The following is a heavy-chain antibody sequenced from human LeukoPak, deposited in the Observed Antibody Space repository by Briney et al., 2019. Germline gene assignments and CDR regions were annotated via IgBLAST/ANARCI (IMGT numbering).Heavy chain of an antibody. D-gene: IGHD3-3*01. Sequence: PGGSLRLSCAASGFTFSNYWTHWVRQAPGKGLEWVAVISYDGSNKYYADSVKGRFTISRDNSKNTLYLQMNSLRAEDTAVYYCARSFGGVDSNWFDPWGQGTLVTVSS. CDR1: GFTFSNYW. CDR2: ISYDGSNK. CDR3: ARSFGGVDSNWFDP. J-gene: IGHJ5*02. V-gene: IGHV3-30*03.